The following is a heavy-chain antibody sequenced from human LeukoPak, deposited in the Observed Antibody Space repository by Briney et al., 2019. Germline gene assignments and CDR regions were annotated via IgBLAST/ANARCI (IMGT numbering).Heavy chain of an antibody. Sequence: GGSLRLSCAASGFTVSTNYMTWVRQAPGKGLEWVSVIYKAGDPYNADSVKGRFSISRDNRKNMLYLQMNSLRAEDTAVYYCAKGLIYYDSRGHFLAERPYFDYWGQGTLVTVSS. D-gene: IGHD3-22*01. CDR1: GFTVSTNY. CDR2: IYKAGDP. J-gene: IGHJ4*02. V-gene: IGHV3-53*01. CDR3: AKGLIYYDSRGHFLAERPYFDY.